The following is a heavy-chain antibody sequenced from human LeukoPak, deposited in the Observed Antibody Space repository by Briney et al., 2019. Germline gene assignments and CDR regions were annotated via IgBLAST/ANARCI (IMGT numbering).Heavy chain of an antibody. CDR3: AKEWRWLQSGNYFDY. D-gene: IGHD5-24*01. Sequence: GGSLRLSCAASGFTFSSYAMSWVRQAPGKGLEWVSAISGSGGSTYYAGSVKGRFTISRDNSKNTLYLQMNSLRAEDTAVYYCAKEWRWLQSGNYFDYWGQGTLVTVSS. V-gene: IGHV3-23*01. CDR2: ISGSGGST. J-gene: IGHJ4*02. CDR1: GFTFSSYA.